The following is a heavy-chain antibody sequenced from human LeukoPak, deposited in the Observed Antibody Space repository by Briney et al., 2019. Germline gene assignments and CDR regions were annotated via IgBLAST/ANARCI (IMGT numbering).Heavy chain of an antibody. CDR2: IYYSGST. Sequence: SETLSLTCTVYGGSFSGYYWSWIRQPPGKGLEWIGYIYYSGSTNYNPSLKSRVTISVDTSKNQFSLNLRSVTAADTAVYYCARDLRWNWFDPWGQGTLVTVSS. V-gene: IGHV4-59*01. D-gene: IGHD5-24*01. J-gene: IGHJ5*02. CDR3: ARDLRWNWFDP. CDR1: GGSFSGYY.